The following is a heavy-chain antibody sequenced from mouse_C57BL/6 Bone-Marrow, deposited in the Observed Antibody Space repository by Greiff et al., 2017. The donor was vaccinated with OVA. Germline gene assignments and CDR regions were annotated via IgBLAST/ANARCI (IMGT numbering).Heavy chain of an antibody. D-gene: IGHD1-1*01. J-gene: IGHJ2*02. Sequence: QVQLQQSGAELVRPGTSVKLSCKASGYTFTNYWMHWVKQRPGQGLEWIGVIAPSDSYINYNQKFKVRATLTVDTTSSTAYMHLSSLTSEDSAVYYCAHYGSRLYLHYWGQGTSLTVSS. CDR2: IAPSDSYI. V-gene: IGHV1-59*01. CDR1: GYTFTNYW. CDR3: AHYGSRLYLHY.